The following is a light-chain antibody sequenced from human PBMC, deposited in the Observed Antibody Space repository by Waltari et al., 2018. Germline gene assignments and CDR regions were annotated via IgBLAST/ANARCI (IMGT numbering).Light chain of an antibody. CDR1: NIGGRS. Sequence: SSVLTQAPSVSVAPGQPATITCGGDNIGGRSFHWYQQRPGRAPVLVVYLNSDRPSGIPDRFSGSKSGNAATLTISRVEAGDEADYYCHVWDGKTVMFGGGTKLTVL. CDR3: HVWDGKTVM. J-gene: IGLJ3*02. V-gene: IGLV3-21*02. CDR2: LNS.